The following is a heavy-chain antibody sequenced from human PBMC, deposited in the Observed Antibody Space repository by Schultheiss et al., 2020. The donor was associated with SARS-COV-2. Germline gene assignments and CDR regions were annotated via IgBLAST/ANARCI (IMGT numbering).Heavy chain of an antibody. Sequence: SETLSLTCTVSGGSVSSGGYYWSWIRQHPGKGLEWIGYIYYSGSTYYNPSLKSRVTISVDTSKNQFSLKLSSVTAADTAVYYCARDDSSGSSDYWGQGTLVTVSS. D-gene: IGHD3-22*01. J-gene: IGHJ4*02. CDR3: ARDDSSGSSDY. CDR2: IYYSGST. V-gene: IGHV4-31*03. CDR1: GGSVSSGGYY.